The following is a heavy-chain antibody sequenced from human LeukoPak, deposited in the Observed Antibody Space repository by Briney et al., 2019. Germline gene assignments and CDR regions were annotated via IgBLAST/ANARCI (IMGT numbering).Heavy chain of an antibody. CDR3: AREGGFGYCSSTSCPNDY. D-gene: IGHD2-2*03. Sequence: PGGSLRLSCAASGFTFSSYGMHWVRQAPGKGLEWVAFIRYDGSNKYYADSVKGRFTISRDNSKNTLYLQMNSLRAEDTAVYCCAREGGFGYCSSTSCPNDYWGQGTLVTVSS. CDR2: IRYDGSNK. CDR1: GFTFSSYG. J-gene: IGHJ4*02. V-gene: IGHV3-30*02.